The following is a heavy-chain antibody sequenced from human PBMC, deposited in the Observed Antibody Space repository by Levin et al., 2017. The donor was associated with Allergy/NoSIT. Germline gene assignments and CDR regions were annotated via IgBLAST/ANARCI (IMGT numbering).Heavy chain of an antibody. D-gene: IGHD2-8*01. CDR3: ARREPCSNGICYPLDV. V-gene: IGHV3-23*01. CDR2: IGGVRDNT. CDR1: GFTFSSYA. J-gene: IGHJ6*02. Sequence: HPGGSLRLSCVGSGFTFSSYAMGWVRQAPGKGLEWVSVIGGVRDNTNYADSVKGRFTTSRDNSKNTLYLQMNSLRVEDTAVYFCARREPCSNGICYPLDVWGQGTTVIVTS.